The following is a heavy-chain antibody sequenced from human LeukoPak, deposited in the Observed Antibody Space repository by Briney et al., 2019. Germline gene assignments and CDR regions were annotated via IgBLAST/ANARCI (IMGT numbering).Heavy chain of an antibody. D-gene: IGHD2-2*01. CDR2: ISSNGGST. CDR3: VKDIPVVPAATTWDKDWFDP. CDR1: GFTFSSYA. Sequence: PGGSLRLSCSASGFTFSSYAMHWVRQAPGKGLEYVSAISSNGGSTYYADSVKGRFPISRDNSKNTLYLQMSSLRAEDTAVYYCVKDIPVVPAATTWDKDWFDPWGQGTLVTVSS. V-gene: IGHV3-64D*06. J-gene: IGHJ5*02.